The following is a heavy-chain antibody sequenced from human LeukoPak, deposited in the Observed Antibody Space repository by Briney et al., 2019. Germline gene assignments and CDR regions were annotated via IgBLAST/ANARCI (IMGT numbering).Heavy chain of an antibody. CDR3: ARRGRVGSYYYMDV. CDR1: GYSFINYW. V-gene: IGHV5-51*01. D-gene: IGHD2-15*01. J-gene: IGHJ6*03. CDR2: IYPGDSDT. Sequence: GESLKISCKGSGYSFINYWIAWVRQMPGKGLEWMGIIYPGDSDTRYSPSFQGQVAISADKSISTAYLQWSSLKASDTAMYFCARRGRVGSYYYMDVWGKGTTVTVSS.